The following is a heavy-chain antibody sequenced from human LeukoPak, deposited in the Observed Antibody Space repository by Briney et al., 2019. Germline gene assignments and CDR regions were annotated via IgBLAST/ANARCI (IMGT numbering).Heavy chain of an antibody. CDR2: IYYSGST. V-gene: IGHV4-39*07. CDR1: GGSISSSSYY. Sequence: SETLSLTCTVSGGSISSSSYYWGWIRQPPGKGLEWIGSIYYSGSTYYNPSLKSRVTISVDTSKNQFSLKLSSVTAADTAVYYCARGRSPYYYDSSGYYYVSGKRGRYFDYWGQGTLVTVSS. D-gene: IGHD3-22*01. CDR3: ARGRSPYYYDSSGYYYVSGKRGRYFDY. J-gene: IGHJ4*02.